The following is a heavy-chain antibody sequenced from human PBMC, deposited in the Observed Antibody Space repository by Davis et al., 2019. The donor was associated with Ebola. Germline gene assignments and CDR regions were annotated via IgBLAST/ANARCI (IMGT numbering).Heavy chain of an antibody. CDR2: INTDGSGT. D-gene: IGHD6-13*01. Sequence: GESLKISCAASGFIFSSYAMSWVRQAPGKGLVWVSRINTDGSGTDYADSVKGRFTISRDNAKNTLYLQMNSLRVEDTAVYYCARAVAAAARSFDYWGQGTLVTVSS. CDR1: GFIFSSYA. CDR3: ARAVAAAARSFDY. V-gene: IGHV3-74*01. J-gene: IGHJ4*02.